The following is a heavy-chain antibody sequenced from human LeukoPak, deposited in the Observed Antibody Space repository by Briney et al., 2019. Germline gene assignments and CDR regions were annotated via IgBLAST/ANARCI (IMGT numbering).Heavy chain of an antibody. CDR2: ISTYDGNT. V-gene: IGHV1-18*01. D-gene: IGHD6-19*01. CDR3: ARWSYSSDWYFGTFDI. J-gene: IGHJ3*02. CDR1: GYTFNTYG. Sequence: ASVKVSCKASGYTFNTYGISWVRQAPGQGLEWMGWISTYDGNTNYAQNLQGRVTMTTDTSTRTAYMELRGLRSGDTAVYYCARWSYSSDWYFGTFDIWGQGTTVSISS.